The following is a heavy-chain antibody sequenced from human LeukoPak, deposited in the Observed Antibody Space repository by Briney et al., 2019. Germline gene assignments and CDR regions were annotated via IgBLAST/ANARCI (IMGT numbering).Heavy chain of an antibody. CDR2: ISTSGST. CDR1: GGSISSYY. V-gene: IGHV4-4*07. D-gene: IGHD4-23*01. Sequence: SETLSLTCTVSGGSISSYYWSWIRQPAGKGLESIGHISTSGSTNYNPSLKSRVTMSVDTSKNQFSLKLSSVTAADTAVYYCARGQDTVVTSRDAFDIWGQGTMVTVSS. CDR3: ARGQDTVVTSRDAFDI. J-gene: IGHJ3*02.